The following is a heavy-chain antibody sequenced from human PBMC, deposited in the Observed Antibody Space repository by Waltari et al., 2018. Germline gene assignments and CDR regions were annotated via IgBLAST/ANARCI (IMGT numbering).Heavy chain of an antibody. CDR2: IKQDGSEE. CDR1: GFSISDFW. V-gene: IGHV3-7*04. Sequence: EVNLVESGGGLVQPGGSLRLSCAASGFSISDFWMHWARQAPGKGPEVVATIKQDGSEEYYVDSVKGRFTISRDNAKNSLYLQMNSLRLEDTAVYYCVRGAGWLLESWGQGTLATVSS. J-gene: IGHJ4*02. CDR3: VRGAGWLLES. D-gene: IGHD2-21*01.